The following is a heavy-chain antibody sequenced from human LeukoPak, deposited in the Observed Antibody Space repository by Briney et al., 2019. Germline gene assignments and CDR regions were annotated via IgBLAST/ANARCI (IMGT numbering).Heavy chain of an antibody. CDR2: INPNSGDT. J-gene: IGHJ4*02. CDR3: ARSIAAAGRRVDY. CDR1: GYTFTGYY. Sequence: ASVKVSCKASGYTFTGYYMHWVRQAPGQGLEWMGWINPNSGDTNYAQKFQGRVTMTRDTSISTAYMELSRLRSDDTAVYYCARSIAAAGRRVDYWGQGTLVTVSS. V-gene: IGHV1-2*02. D-gene: IGHD6-13*01.